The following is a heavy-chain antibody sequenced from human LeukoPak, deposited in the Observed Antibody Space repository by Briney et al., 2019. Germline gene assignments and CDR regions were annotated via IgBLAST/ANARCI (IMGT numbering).Heavy chain of an antibody. J-gene: IGHJ5*02. CDR2: ISSGGSSI. CDR1: GFIFSDYY. V-gene: IGHV3-11*04. Sequence: GGSLRLSCAASGFIFSDYYMSWIRQAPGKGLEWVSYISSGGSSIYYADSVKGRFTISRDNAKNSLYLQMNSLRAEDTAVYYCARDRYKLPLSWGQGTLVTVSS. CDR3: ARDRYKLPLS. D-gene: IGHD1-14*01.